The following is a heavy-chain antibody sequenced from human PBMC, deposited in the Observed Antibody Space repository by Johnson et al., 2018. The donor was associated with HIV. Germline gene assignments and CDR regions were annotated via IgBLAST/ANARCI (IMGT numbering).Heavy chain of an antibody. CDR3: ARAVCRGVRCYSHDAFDI. J-gene: IGHJ3*02. CDR2: IGTAGDT. D-gene: IGHD2-15*01. CDR1: GFTFSSYD. Sequence: VQLVESGGGLKQPGGSLRLSCAASGFTFSSYDMHWVRQATGKGLEWVSTIGTAGDTYYPGSVKGRFTVSREDAKNSLYLQMNSLRAGDTALYYCARAVCRGVRCYSHDAFDIWGQGTMVTVSS. V-gene: IGHV3-13*01.